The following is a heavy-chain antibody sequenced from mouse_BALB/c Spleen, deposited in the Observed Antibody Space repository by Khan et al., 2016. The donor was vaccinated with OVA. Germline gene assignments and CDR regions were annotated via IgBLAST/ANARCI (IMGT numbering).Heavy chain of an antibody. CDR3: ARNPFAY. V-gene: IGHV1-52*01. J-gene: IGHJ3*01. CDR2: IDPYDSET. CDR1: GYTFTSYW. Sequence: QVQLQQPGTELVRPGTSVKLSCKASGYTFTSYWMNWIKQRPEQGLEWIGRIDPYDSETHYNQKFKDKATLTVDKSSNTAYMQLTSLTSEDPAVYYCARNPFAYWGQGTLVTVSA.